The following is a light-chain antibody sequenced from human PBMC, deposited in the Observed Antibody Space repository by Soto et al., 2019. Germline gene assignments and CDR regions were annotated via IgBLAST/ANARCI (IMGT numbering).Light chain of an antibody. CDR3: QQYNNDSPWT. J-gene: IGKJ1*01. CDR2: KAS. V-gene: IGKV1-5*03. CDR1: QSIGSW. Sequence: DIQMTQSPSTLSASVGDRVILTCRASQSIGSWLAWYQQKAGKGPKLLNYKASSLKSGVPSRFSGSGSGTEFTLTISSLQPDDFATYYCQQYNNDSPWTFGQGTKVEVK.